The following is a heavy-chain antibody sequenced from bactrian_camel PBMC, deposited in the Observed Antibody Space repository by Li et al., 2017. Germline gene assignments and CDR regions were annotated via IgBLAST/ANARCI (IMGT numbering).Heavy chain of an antibody. V-gene: IGHV3S40*01. J-gene: IGHJ4*01. Sequence: DVQLVESGGGLVRPGGSLRLSCQGSGFTFSRYAIHWVRRAPGKGLEWVSAINSGGGSTFYAGSVKGRFTISRDNAKNTVYLQLNSLKTEDMAMYYCASANYGDGSLNYWGQGTQVTVS. CDR1: GFTFSRYA. CDR2: INSGGGST. D-gene: IGHD5*01. CDR3: ASANYGDGSLNY.